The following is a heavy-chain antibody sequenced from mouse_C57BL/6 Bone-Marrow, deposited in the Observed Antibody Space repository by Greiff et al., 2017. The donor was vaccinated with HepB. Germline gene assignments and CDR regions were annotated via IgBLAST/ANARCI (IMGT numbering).Heavy chain of an antibody. CDR2: ISNGGGST. CDR3: ARQEKESVSVSSYERGAMDY. V-gene: IGHV5-12*01. CDR1: GFTFSDYY. Sequence: EVKLMESGGGLVQPGGSLKLSCAASGFTFSDYYMYWVRQTPEKRLEWVAYISNGGGSTYYPDTVKGRITISRDNAKNTLYLQMSRLKSEDTAMYYCARQEKESVSVSSYERGAMDYWGQGTSVTVSS. J-gene: IGHJ4*01. D-gene: IGHD1-1*01.